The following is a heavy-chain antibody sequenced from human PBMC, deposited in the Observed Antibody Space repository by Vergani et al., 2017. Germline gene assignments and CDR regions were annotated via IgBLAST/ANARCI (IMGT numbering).Heavy chain of an antibody. CDR3: ARDGASGSYYDY. CDR2: IYSGGST. J-gene: IGHJ4*02. D-gene: IGHD1-26*01. V-gene: IGHV3-23*03. CDR1: GFTFSSYA. Sequence: EVQLLESGGGLVQPGGSLRLSCAASGFTFSSYAMSWVRQAPGKGLEWVSVIYSGGSTYYADSVKGRFTISRDNSKNTLYLQMNSLRAEDTAVYYCARDGASGSYYDYWGQGTLVTVSS.